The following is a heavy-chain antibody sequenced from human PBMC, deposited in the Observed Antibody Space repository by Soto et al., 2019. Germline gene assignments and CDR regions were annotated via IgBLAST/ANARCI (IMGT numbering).Heavy chain of an antibody. CDR3: ARALGYCSGGSCYPPFDY. CDR2: ISAYNGNT. D-gene: IGHD2-15*01. Sequence: GASVKVSCKASGYTFTSYGISWVRQAPGQGLEWMGWISAYNGNTNYAQKLQGRVTMTTDTSTSTAYMELRSLRSDDTAVYYCARALGYCSGGSCYPPFDYWGQGTLVTVSS. V-gene: IGHV1-18*01. J-gene: IGHJ4*02. CDR1: GYTFTSYG.